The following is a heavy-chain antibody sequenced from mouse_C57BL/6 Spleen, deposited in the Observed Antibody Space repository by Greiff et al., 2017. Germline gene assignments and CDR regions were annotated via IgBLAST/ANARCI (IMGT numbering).Heavy chain of an antibody. D-gene: IGHD2-5*01. CDR2: ISSGSSTI. CDR1: GFTFSDYG. Sequence: EVQGVESGGGLVKPGGSLKLSCAASGFTFSDYGMHWVRQAPEKGLEWVAYISSGSSTIYYADTVKGRFTISRDNAKNTLFLQMTSLRSEDTAMYYCARHYSKGGYYFDYWGQGTTLTVSS. CDR3: ARHYSKGGYYFDY. J-gene: IGHJ2*01. V-gene: IGHV5-17*01.